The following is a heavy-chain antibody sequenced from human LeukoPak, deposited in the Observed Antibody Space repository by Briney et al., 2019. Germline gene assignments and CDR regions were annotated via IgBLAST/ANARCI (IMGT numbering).Heavy chain of an antibody. CDR1: GYTFTSYG. V-gene: IGHV1-18*01. D-gene: IGHD1-1*01. CDR3: ARARYPMREIEFDY. J-gene: IGHJ4*02. CDR2: ISAYNGNT. Sequence: ASVKVSCKASGYTFTSYGISWVRQAPGQGLEWMGWISAYNGNTNYAQKLQGRVTMTTDTSTSTAYMELRSLRSDDTAVCYCARARYPMREIEFDYWGQGTLVTVSS.